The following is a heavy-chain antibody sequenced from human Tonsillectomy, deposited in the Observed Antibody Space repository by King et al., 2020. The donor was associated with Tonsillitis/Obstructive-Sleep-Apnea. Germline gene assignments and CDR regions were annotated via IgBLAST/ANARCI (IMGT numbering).Heavy chain of an antibody. Sequence: VQLVESGGGLVKPGGSLRLSYAASGFTFSDYYMTWIRQAPGKGLEWVSYMSTGIRNYTNYTESVKGRFTISRDNAKNSLYLQMNSLRADDTAVYYCATITGGGAPPQWGQGTLVTVSS. CDR1: GFTFSDYY. D-gene: IGHD3-16*01. CDR3: ATITGGGAPPQ. CDR2: MSTGIRNYT. J-gene: IGHJ4*02. V-gene: IGHV3-11*05.